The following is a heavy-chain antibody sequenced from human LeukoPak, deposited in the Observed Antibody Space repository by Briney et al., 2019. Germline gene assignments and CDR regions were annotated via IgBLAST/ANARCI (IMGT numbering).Heavy chain of an antibody. CDR2: IYYSGRT. D-gene: IGHD6-13*01. Sequence: SEALSLTCTVSGGSINSYYWSWIRQPPGKGLEWIGYIYYSGRTNYNPSLKSRVTISVDTSKNHFSLKLTSVTAADTAVYYYARDLGSIAAAEGSNWFDPWGQGTLVTVSS. J-gene: IGHJ5*02. V-gene: IGHV4-59*01. CDR3: ARDLGSIAAAEGSNWFDP. CDR1: GGSINSYY.